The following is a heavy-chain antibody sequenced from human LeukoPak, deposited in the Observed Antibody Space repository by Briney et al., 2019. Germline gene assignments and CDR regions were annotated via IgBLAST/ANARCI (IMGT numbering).Heavy chain of an antibody. J-gene: IGHJ6*03. CDR2: IYVTGT. CDR3: ARHIGGGIEDMDV. CDR1: GGSIGTYY. D-gene: IGHD3-16*02. Sequence: TSETLSLTCTVSGGSIGTYYWSWIRQSPGKGLEWIGYIYVTGTRYNPYLQSRVTISVDRSRNQFFLKMSSVTAADTAVYYCARHIGGGIEDMDVWGKGTKVIVSS. V-gene: IGHV4-59*08.